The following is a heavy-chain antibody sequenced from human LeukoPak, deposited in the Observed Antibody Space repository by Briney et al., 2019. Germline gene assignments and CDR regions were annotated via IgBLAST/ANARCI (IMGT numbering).Heavy chain of an antibody. J-gene: IGHJ4*02. CDR1: GFIFSNYG. V-gene: IGHV3-30*02. Sequence: PGGSLRLSCAASGFIFSNYGMHWVRHSPDKGLEWVTFIRFDGSTQYYADSVKGRFTISRDNSKDTLYLQMNSLRAEDTAVYYCARDLVDYDSSGYYYTYYFDYWGQGTLVTVSS. CDR2: IRFDGSTQ. D-gene: IGHD3-22*01. CDR3: ARDLVDYDSSGYYYTYYFDY.